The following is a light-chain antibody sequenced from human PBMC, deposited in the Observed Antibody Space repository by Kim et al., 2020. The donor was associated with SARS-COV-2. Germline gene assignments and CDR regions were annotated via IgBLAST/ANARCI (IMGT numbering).Light chain of an antibody. Sequence: EIEMTQSPATLSVSPGERATLSCRASQSVSSNLAWYQQKPGQAPRLLMYGASTRATGISARFSGSGSGTEFTLTISSLQSEDFAVYYCQQYNKWITFGQGTRLEIK. CDR2: GAS. CDR1: QSVSSN. V-gene: IGKV3-15*01. J-gene: IGKJ5*01. CDR3: QQYNKWIT.